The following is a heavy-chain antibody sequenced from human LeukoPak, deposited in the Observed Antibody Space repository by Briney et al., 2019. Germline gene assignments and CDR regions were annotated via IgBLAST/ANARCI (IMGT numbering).Heavy chain of an antibody. J-gene: IGHJ4*02. CDR2: ISSTRSYI. V-gene: IGHV3-21*01. Sequence: GGSLRLSCAASGFSFFSYTMNWVRQAPGKGLEWVSSISSTRSYIYYADSVKGRFTISRDNAKNSLYLQINSLRAEDTAVYYCARGGAARPDFWGQGTLVTVSS. CDR3: ARGGAARPDF. D-gene: IGHD6-6*01. CDR1: GFSFFSYT.